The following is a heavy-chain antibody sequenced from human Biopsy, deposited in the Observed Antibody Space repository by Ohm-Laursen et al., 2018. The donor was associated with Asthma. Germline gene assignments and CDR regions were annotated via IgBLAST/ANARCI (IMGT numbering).Heavy chain of an antibody. CDR1: GGTFNTYV. CDR2: INSVFGTT. V-gene: IGHV1-69*13. Sequence: ASVKVSCKSLGGTFNTYVIGWVRQAPGQGLGWMGGINSVFGTTTYPQKFQDRVTITADDSTSTVYMELSSLRSEDTAVYYCARKAGSCISRTCYSLDFWGQGTLVAVSS. J-gene: IGHJ4*02. CDR3: ARKAGSCISRTCYSLDF. D-gene: IGHD2-2*01.